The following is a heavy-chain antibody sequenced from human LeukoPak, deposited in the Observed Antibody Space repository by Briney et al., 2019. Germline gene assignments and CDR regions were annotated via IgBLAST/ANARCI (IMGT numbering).Heavy chain of an antibody. CDR2: IYYSGST. J-gene: IGHJ3*02. CDR3: ATYSGSYYGDAFDI. D-gene: IGHD1-26*01. V-gene: IGHV4-30-4*01. Sequence: SETLSLTCIVSGGSISSGDYYWSWIRQPPGKGLEWIGYIYYSGSTYYNPSLKSRVTISVDTSKNQFSLKLSSVTAADTAVYYCATYSGSYYGDAFDIWGQGTMVTVSS. CDR1: GGSISSGDYY.